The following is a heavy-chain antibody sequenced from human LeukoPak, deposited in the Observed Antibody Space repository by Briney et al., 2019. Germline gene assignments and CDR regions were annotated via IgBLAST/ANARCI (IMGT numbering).Heavy chain of an antibody. CDR1: GYTFTSYG. Sequence: ASVKVSCKASGYTFTSYGISWVRQAPGQRLEWMGWISAYNGNTNYAQKLQGRVTMTTDTSTSTAYMELRSLRSDDTAVYYCARVMYYYDSSGLFDYWGQGTLVTVSS. CDR2: ISAYNGNT. V-gene: IGHV1-18*01. CDR3: ARVMYYYDSSGLFDY. J-gene: IGHJ4*02. D-gene: IGHD3-22*01.